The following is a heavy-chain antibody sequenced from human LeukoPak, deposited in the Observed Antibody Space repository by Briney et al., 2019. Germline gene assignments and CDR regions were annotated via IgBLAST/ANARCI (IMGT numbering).Heavy chain of an antibody. V-gene: IGHV3-33*01. D-gene: IGHD2-15*01. CDR3: ARQHCSGGDCYFFD. CDR1: GFTFSSYG. CDR2: IWYDGNNK. J-gene: IGHJ4*02. Sequence: PGGSLRLSCAASGFTFSSYGMHWVRQAPGKGLEWVALIWYDGNNKYYADSVKGRFTISRDNSKNTLYLQLNSLRAEDTAVYYCARQHCSGGDCYFFDWGQGTLVTVSS.